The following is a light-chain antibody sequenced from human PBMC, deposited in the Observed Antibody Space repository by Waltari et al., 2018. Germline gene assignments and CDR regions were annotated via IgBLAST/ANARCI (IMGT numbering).Light chain of an antibody. J-gene: IGKJ1*01. CDR3: LQYNNYPWT. CDR2: KAS. V-gene: IGKV1-5*03. CDR1: QNINTW. Sequence: DIQMTQSPSTLSASVGDRVTITCRASQNINTWLAWHQQKPGKAPKLLIYKASSLESGVPSRFSGSGSGTEFTLTISSLQPEDFASYYCLQYNNYPWTFGQGTKVEIK.